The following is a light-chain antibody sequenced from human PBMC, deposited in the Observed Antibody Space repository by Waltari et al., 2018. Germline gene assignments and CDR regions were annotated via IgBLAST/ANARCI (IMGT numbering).Light chain of an antibody. J-gene: IGKJ1*01. CDR1: QSVSRF. V-gene: IGKV3-20*01. CDR3: QKYDRLPAT. Sequence: EIVLTQSPGTLSLSPGERGTLSCRASQSVSRFLAWYQQKPGQAPRLLINGASTRATGNPDRFSGSGSGTDFSLTISRLEPEDFAVYYCQKYDRLPATFGQGTKVEIK. CDR2: GAS.